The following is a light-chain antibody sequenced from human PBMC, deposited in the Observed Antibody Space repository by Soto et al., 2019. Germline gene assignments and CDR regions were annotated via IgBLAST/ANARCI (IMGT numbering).Light chain of an antibody. J-gene: IGKJ2*01. Sequence: EIVLTQSPAPLSLSPCERVTLSCRASQSVSSYLAWYQQKPGQAPRLLIYDASNRATGIPARFSGSGSGTDFTLTISGLQPEDFATYYCQQTHSTIHSFGQGTKVDIK. CDR1: QSVSSY. CDR3: QQTHSTIHS. V-gene: IGKV3-11*01. CDR2: DAS.